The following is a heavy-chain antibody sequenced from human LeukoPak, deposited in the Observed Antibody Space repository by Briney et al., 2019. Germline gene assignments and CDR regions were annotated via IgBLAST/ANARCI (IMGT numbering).Heavy chain of an antibody. CDR3: ARFSDILTGYPLNAFDI. Sequence: PSETLSLTCAVYGGSFSGYYWSWIRPPPGKGLEWIGEINHSGSTHYNPSLKSRVTTSVDTSKNQFSLKLSSVTAADTAVYYCARFSDILTGYPLNAFDIWGQGTIVTVSS. D-gene: IGHD3-9*01. CDR2: INHSGST. V-gene: IGHV4-34*01. CDR1: GGSFSGYY. J-gene: IGHJ3*02.